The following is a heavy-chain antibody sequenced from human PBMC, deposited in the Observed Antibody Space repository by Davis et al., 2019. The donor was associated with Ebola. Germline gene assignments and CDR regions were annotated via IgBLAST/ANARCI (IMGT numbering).Heavy chain of an antibody. CDR2: IYPGDSYT. CDR1: GYSFTSYW. D-gene: IGHD5-24*01. J-gene: IGHJ4*02. Sequence: GESLKISCKGSGYSFTSYWIGWVRQMPGKGLEWMGIIYPGDSYTRYSPSFQGQVTISADKSISTAYLQWSSLKASDTAMYYCARGTDGYNPGGYFDSWGQGTLVTVSS. V-gene: IGHV5-51*01. CDR3: ARGTDGYNPGGYFDS.